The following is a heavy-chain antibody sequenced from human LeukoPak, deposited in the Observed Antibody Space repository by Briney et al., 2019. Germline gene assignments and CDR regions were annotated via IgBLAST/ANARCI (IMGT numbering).Heavy chain of an antibody. CDR2: IIPIFGSP. Sequence: SVKVSCKASGDTFKTYAFNWVRQAPGQGLEWMGGIIPIFGSPNYAQKFQGRVTFTADESTSTVYMELRPLRSEDTAVFYCARGGGYSGYDYFDSWGQGTLVVVSS. V-gene: IGHV1-69*13. J-gene: IGHJ4*02. CDR3: ARGGGYSGYDYFDS. CDR1: GDTFKTYA. D-gene: IGHD5-12*01.